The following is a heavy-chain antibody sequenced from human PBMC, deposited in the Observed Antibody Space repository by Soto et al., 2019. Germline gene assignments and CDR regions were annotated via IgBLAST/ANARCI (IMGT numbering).Heavy chain of an antibody. V-gene: IGHV6-1*01. J-gene: IGHJ4*02. Sequence: SQTLSLTCAISGDSVSSNSAAWNWIRQSPSRGLEWLGRTYYRSKWYNDYAVSVKSRITINPDTSKNQFSLQLNSVTPEDTAVYYCARAAAGYSSGWYEGGFDYWGQGTLVTVPS. D-gene: IGHD6-19*01. CDR2: TYYRSKWYN. CDR3: ARAAAGYSSGWYEGGFDY. CDR1: GDSVSSNSAA.